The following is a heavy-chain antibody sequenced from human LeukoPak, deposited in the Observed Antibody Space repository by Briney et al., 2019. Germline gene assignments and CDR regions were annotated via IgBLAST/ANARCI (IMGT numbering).Heavy chain of an antibody. CDR3: AKLGSGSPKYYFDY. CDR2: ISVSGNT. D-gene: IGHD3-10*01. V-gene: IGHV3-23*01. J-gene: IGHJ4*02. CDR1: GFTLSSYA. Sequence: SGGSLRLSCAASGFTLSSYAMSWVRQGPGKGLEWVSAISVSGNTYHADSVKGRFTISRDNSKNTLYLQMNSLRAEDTAVYYCAKLGSGSPKYYFDYWGQGTLVTVSS.